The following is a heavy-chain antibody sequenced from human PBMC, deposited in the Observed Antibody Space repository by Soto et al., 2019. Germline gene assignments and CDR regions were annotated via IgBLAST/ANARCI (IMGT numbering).Heavy chain of an antibody. D-gene: IGHD3-3*01. J-gene: IGHJ5*02. Sequence: QVQLQESGPGLVKPSETLSLTCTVSGGSISSYYWSWIRQPPGKGLEWIGYIYYSGSTNYNPSLKSRVTISVDTSKNPFSLKLSSVTAADTAVYYCARSYYYFWSGFDPWGQGTLVTVSS. CDR1: GGSISSYY. CDR2: IYYSGST. V-gene: IGHV4-59*08. CDR3: ARSYYYFWSGFDP.